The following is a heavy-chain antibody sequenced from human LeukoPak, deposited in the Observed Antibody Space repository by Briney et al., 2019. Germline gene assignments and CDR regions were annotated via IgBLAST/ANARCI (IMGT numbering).Heavy chain of an antibody. D-gene: IGHD4-17*01. V-gene: IGHV1-46*01. CDR2: INPSGGTT. CDR1: GYTFTSYY. Sequence: ASVKVSCKASGYTFTSYYMHWVRQAPGQGLEWMGIINPSGGTTSYAQKFQGRVTMTRDTSTSTAYMELSRLRSDDTAVYYCAREDPTGYYYYGMDVWGQGTTVTVSS. CDR3: AREDPTGYYYYGMDV. J-gene: IGHJ6*02.